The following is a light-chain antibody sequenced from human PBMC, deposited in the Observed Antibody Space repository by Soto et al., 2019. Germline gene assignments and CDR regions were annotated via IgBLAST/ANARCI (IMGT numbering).Light chain of an antibody. Sequence: DIQMTQSPSSLSASVGDRVTITCRASQGISNYLAWYQQKPGKVPKLLIYAASTLQSGLPSRFSGSGSGTDFTPTINSLPPEDDATYYCQKYNSAPRTFGHGTKVEIK. CDR3: QKYNSAPRT. J-gene: IGKJ1*01. CDR1: QGISNY. V-gene: IGKV1-27*01. CDR2: AAS.